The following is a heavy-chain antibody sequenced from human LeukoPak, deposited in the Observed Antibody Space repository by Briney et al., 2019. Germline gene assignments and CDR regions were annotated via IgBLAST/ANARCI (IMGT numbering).Heavy chain of an antibody. CDR2: INPNSGGT. CDR3: ARDLGRGLNWFDP. D-gene: IGHD3-16*01. V-gene: IGHV1-2*02. J-gene: IGHJ5*02. CDR1: GYTFSSYY. Sequence: ASVKVSCKASGYTFSSYYMHWVRQAPGQGLEWMGWINPNSGGTNYAQKFQGRVTMTRDTSISTAYMELSRLRSDDTAVYYCARDLGRGLNWFDPWGQGTLVTVSS.